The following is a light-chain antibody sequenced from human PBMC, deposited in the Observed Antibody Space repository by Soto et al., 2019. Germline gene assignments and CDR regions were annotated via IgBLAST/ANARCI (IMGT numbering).Light chain of an antibody. V-gene: IGKV3-20*01. CDR1: QSINSNY. J-gene: IGKJ1*01. Sequence: EIVLTQSPGTLSLSPGERATLSCRASQSINSNYLAWYQQTPGQAPRLLIYDASSRAAGIPDRFSGSGSGTDFTLTISRLEPEDFGVYYCQQYGGSPRTFGQGTKVEIK. CDR2: DAS. CDR3: QQYGGSPRT.